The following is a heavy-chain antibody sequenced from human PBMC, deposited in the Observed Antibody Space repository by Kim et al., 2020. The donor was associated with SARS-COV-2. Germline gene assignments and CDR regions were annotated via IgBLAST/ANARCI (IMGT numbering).Heavy chain of an antibody. CDR3: ARDLWDSSGYYSEGMDV. CDR1: GFTFSSYS. Sequence: GGSLRLSCAASGFTFSSYSMNWVRQAPGKGLEWVSSISSSSSYIYYADSVKGRFTISRDNAKNSLYLQMNSLRAEDTAVYYCARDLWDSSGYYSEGMDVWGQGTTVTVSS. V-gene: IGHV3-21*01. CDR2: ISSSSSYI. D-gene: IGHD3-22*01. J-gene: IGHJ6*02.